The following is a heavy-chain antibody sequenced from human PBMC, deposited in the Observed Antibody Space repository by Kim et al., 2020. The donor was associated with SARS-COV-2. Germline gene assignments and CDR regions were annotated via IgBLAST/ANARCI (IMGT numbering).Heavy chain of an antibody. CDR3: ARGITIFGVVVFFDY. J-gene: IGHJ4*02. V-gene: IGHV3-21*01. Sequence: DPVKGRFTISRDNAKNSLYLQMNSLRAEDTAVYYCARGITIFGVVVFFDYWGQGTLVTVSS. D-gene: IGHD3-3*01.